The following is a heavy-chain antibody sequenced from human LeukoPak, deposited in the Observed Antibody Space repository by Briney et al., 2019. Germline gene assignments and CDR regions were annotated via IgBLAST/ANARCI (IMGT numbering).Heavy chain of an antibody. V-gene: IGHV3-66*01. CDR1: GFTVTSNY. J-gene: IGHJ4*02. CDR2: IYSGGTT. CDR3: ASTLTSGY. Sequence: GGSLRLSCVVSGFTVTSNYMSWVRQAPGKGLEWVSVIYSGGTTNYADSVKGRFTVYRDNSKNTLYLQMNSLRAEDTAVYYCASTLTSGYWGQGTLVTVSS. D-gene: IGHD4-17*01.